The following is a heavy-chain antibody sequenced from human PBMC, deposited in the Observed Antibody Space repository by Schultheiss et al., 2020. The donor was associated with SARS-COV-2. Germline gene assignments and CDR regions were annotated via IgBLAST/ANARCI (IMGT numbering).Heavy chain of an antibody. CDR2: ISSSSSYI. J-gene: IGHJ6*02. D-gene: IGHD3-10*01. CDR3: ARDGAGFGLDV. CDR1: GFTFSSYA. V-gene: IGHV3-21*01. Sequence: GGSLRLSCAASGFTFSSYAMSWVRQAPGKGLEWVSSISSSSSYIYYADSVKGRFTISRDNAKNSLYLQMNSLRAEDTAVYYCARDGAGFGLDVWGQGTTVTVSS.